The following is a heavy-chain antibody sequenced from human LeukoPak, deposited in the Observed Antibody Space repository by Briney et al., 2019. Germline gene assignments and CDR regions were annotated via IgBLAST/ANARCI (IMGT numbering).Heavy chain of an antibody. D-gene: IGHD3-22*01. CDR2: ISGSGGST. Sequence: GGSLRLSCAASGFTFSSYAMSWVRQAPGKGLEWVSAISGSGGSTYYADSVKGRFTISRDNSKNTLYLQMNSLRAEDTAVYYCAKAYYDSSGYYSDNFDYWGQGTLVTVSS. CDR1: GFTFSSYA. CDR3: AKAYYDSSGYYSDNFDY. V-gene: IGHV3-23*01. J-gene: IGHJ4*02.